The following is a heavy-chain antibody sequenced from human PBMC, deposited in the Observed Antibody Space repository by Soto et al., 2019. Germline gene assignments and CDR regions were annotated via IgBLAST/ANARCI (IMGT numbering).Heavy chain of an antibody. D-gene: IGHD6-19*01. J-gene: IGHJ5*02. Sequence: PGGSLRLSCAASGFFFSSYGLHWVRQAPGKGLEWVAIISHDGSNKNYVDSVKGRFSISRDNSKNTLQLQMNSLRAEDTAVYYCAKDPRSYSSGWYGLDPWGQGTLVTVSS. CDR3: AKDPRSYSSGWYGLDP. V-gene: IGHV3-30*18. CDR1: GFFFSSYG. CDR2: ISHDGSNK.